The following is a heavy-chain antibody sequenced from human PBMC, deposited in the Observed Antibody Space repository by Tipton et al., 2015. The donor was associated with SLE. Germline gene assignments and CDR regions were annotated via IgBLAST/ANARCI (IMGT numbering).Heavy chain of an antibody. V-gene: IGHV4-61*09. J-gene: IGHJ3*02. CDR1: GDSVSSGHSY. Sequence: TLSLTCTVSGDSVSSGHSYWNWIRQSAEKGLEWVGHIYTRGTTHYNPSLKGRVVISLDTSENQVSLRLSSVTAADTAVYYCARTRIRNYLGAFDIWGQGAMVIVSS. D-gene: IGHD4-11*01. CDR3: ARTRIRNYLGAFDI. CDR2: IYTRGTT.